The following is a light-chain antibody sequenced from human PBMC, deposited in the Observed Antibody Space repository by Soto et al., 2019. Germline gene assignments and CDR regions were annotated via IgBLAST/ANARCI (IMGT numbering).Light chain of an antibody. Sequence: DIQMTQSPSTLSSSVVDRVTITCLASQSVSSWLAWYQQKPGKAPNLLIYDASSLESGVPSRFSGSGSGTEFNLIISGLQPDDSATYYCQQYTNTNNPWMFGQGTKVDIK. CDR3: QQYTNTNNPWM. V-gene: IGKV1-5*01. J-gene: IGKJ1*01. CDR1: QSVSSW. CDR2: DAS.